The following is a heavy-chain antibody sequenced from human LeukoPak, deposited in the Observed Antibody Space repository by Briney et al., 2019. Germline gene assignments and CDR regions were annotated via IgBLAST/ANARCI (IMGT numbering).Heavy chain of an antibody. CDR3: AKSGDPQYYFDY. CDR2: ISYYGSNK. Sequence: PGGSLRLFCAASGFTFSSYGMHWVRQAPGKGLEWVAVISYYGSNKYYADSVKGRFTISRDNSKNTLYLQMNSLRAEDTAVYYCAKSGDPQYYFDYWGQGTLVTVSS. J-gene: IGHJ4*02. D-gene: IGHD2-21*02. CDR1: GFTFSSYG. V-gene: IGHV3-30*18.